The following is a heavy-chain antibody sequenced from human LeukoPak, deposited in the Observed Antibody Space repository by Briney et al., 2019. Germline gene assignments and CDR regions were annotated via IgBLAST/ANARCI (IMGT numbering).Heavy chain of an antibody. CDR1: GFTFSSYG. CDR2: IRYDGSKK. V-gene: IGHV3-33*01. J-gene: IGHJ4*02. Sequence: GGSLRLSCAASGFTFSSYGMHWVRQAPGKGLEWVAVIRYDGSKKYYVDSVKGRFTISRDNAKNTLYLQMNSLRAEDTAVYYCTRDPSSCWYYFDYWGQGTLVTVSS. D-gene: IGHD6-19*01. CDR3: TRDPSSCWYYFDY.